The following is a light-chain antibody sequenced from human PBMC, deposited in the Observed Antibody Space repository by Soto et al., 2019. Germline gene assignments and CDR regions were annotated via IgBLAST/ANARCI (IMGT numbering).Light chain of an antibody. J-gene: IGKJ1*01. CDR3: QQYNIYPWT. CDR2: DAS. CDR1: QSISNR. Sequence: DIQITQSPSTVSASVGNGVTITCRASQSISNRLAWYQQRPGKAPKYLIYDASTLDSGAPSRFSGSGSGTEFTLSISSLQPDDFATYYCQQYNIYPWTFGQGTKVDIK. V-gene: IGKV1-5*01.